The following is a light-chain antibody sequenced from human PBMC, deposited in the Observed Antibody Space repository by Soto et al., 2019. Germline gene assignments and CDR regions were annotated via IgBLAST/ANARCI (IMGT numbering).Light chain of an antibody. J-gene: IGKJ1*01. Sequence: DIQMTQSPPTLSASVGDRVTITCRASQSVSNWLAWYQQKPGKAPKLLIHDVFSLESGVPSRFSGSGSGTEFTLTISSLQPDDFATYYYQQYDTFPSTFGQGTKVEVK. V-gene: IGKV1-5*01. CDR1: QSVSNW. CDR2: DVF. CDR3: QQYDTFPST.